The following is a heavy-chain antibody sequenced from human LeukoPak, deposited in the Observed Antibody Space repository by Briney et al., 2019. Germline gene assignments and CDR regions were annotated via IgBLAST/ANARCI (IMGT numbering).Heavy chain of an antibody. CDR2: ITSSSYI. Sequence: GGSLRLSCAASGFPFSTYGMNWVRQAPGKGLEWVSSITSSSYIYYADSLKGRFTISRDNARNSLYLQMNSLRAEDTAVYYCARGSASRGGGSDFDYWGQGTLVTVSS. V-gene: IGHV3-21*01. CDR1: GFPFSTYG. J-gene: IGHJ4*02. CDR3: ARGSASRGGGSDFDY. D-gene: IGHD2-15*01.